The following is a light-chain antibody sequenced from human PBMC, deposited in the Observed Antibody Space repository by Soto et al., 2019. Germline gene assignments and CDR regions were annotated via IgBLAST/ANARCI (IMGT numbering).Light chain of an antibody. J-gene: IGKJ4*01. CDR1: QSLLFSSNKKNY. V-gene: IGKV4-1*01. CDR3: QQFYSSPLT. Sequence: DIVMTQSTASLAVSLGERATINCKSSQSLLFSSNKKNYLAWYQQRPGQPPKLLIYWASSRESGVPDRFTGSGSGTDFTLSISSLQAEDVAVYYCQQFYSSPLTFGGGTKVDIK. CDR2: WAS.